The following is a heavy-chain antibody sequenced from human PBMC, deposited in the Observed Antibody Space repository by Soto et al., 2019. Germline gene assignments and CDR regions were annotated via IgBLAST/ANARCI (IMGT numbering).Heavy chain of an antibody. CDR3: AIYDSSGSRGFQH. CDR2: IYYSGST. Sequence: SETLSLTCTVSGGSLSSGAYYWSWLRQHPGKGLEWIGYIYYSGSTYCNPSLKSRVTISVDTSKNQFSLKLSSVTAADTAVYYCAIYDSSGSRGFQHWGQGTLVTVSS. V-gene: IGHV4-31*03. D-gene: IGHD3-22*01. J-gene: IGHJ1*01. CDR1: GGSLSSGAYY.